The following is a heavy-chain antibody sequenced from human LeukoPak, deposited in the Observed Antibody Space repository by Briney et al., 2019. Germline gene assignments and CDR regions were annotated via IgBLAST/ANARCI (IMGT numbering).Heavy chain of an antibody. D-gene: IGHD6-19*01. J-gene: IGHJ4*02. Sequence: SETLSLTCTVSGGSISSYYWSWIRQPPGKGLEWIGYIYYSGSTNYNPSLKSRVTTSVDTSKNQFSLKLSSVTAADTAVYYCARVIAGAVADDYWGQGTLVTVSS. CDR2: IYYSGST. V-gene: IGHV4-59*12. CDR1: GGSISSYY. CDR3: ARVIAGAVADDY.